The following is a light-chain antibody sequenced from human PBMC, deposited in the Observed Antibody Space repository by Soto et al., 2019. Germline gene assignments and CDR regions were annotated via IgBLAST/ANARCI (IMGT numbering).Light chain of an antibody. V-gene: IGKV3-20*01. CDR3: QHFGGTTFT. J-gene: IGKJ5*01. Sequence: EIVLTQSPATLPVSPGERATLSCRASQSVSSNLAWYQQKPGQAPRLLIYGASTRATGIPDRFSGSGSGTHFTLTISRLEPGDFAVYYCQHFGGTTFTFGQGTRLEIK. CDR1: QSVSSN. CDR2: GAS.